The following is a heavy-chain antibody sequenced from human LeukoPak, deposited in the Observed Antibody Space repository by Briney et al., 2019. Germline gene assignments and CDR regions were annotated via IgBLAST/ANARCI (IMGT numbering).Heavy chain of an antibody. V-gene: IGHV3-11*04. J-gene: IGHJ4*02. CDR2: ISSSGSTI. CDR3: ARGGFQWLWFESDDY. Sequence: GGSLRLSCAASGFTFSDYYMSWIRQAPGKGLEWVSCISSSGSTIYYADSVKGRFTISRDNAKNSLYLQMNSLRAEDTAVYYCARGGFQWLWFESDDYWGQGTLVTVSS. CDR1: GFTFSDYY. D-gene: IGHD6-19*01.